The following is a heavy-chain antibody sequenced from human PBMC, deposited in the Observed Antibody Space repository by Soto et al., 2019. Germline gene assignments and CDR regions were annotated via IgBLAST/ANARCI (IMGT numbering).Heavy chain of an antibody. CDR3: ARSLQIVPAAIAY. CDR2: INAGNGNT. J-gene: IGHJ4*02. CDR1: GYTFTSYA. V-gene: IGHV1-3*01. Sequence: GGLVKVSCKASGYTFTSYAMHWVRQAPGQRLEWMGWINAGNGNTKYSQKFQGRVTITRDTSASTAYMELSSLRSEDTAVYYCARSLQIVPAAIAYWGQGTLVTVSS. D-gene: IGHD2-2*02.